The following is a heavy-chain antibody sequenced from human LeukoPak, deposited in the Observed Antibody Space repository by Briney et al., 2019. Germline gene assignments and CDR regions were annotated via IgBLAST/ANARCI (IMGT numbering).Heavy chain of an antibody. CDR3: ARACYYDSSGYCHDAFDI. D-gene: IGHD3-22*01. Sequence: GGSLRLSCAASGITFRTYWMSWVRQAPRKGLEWVANIKQDGSDKYYVDSVKGRFTISRDNAKNSLYLQMNSLRAEDTAVYYCARACYYDSSGYCHDAFDIWGQGTMVTVS. J-gene: IGHJ3*02. CDR2: IKQDGSDK. CDR1: GITFRTYW. V-gene: IGHV3-7*01.